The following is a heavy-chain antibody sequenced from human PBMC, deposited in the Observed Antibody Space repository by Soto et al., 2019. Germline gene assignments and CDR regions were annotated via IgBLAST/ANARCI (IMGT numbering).Heavy chain of an antibody. D-gene: IGHD5-18*01. V-gene: IGHV3-23*01. CDR1: GFTFSSYA. CDR2: ISGSGGST. Sequence: SLRLSCAASGFTFSSYAMSWVRQAPGKGLEWVSAISGSGGSTYYADSVKGRFTISRDNSKNTLYLQMNSLRAEDTAVYYCARGQQLWYSFDYWGQGTLVTVSS. J-gene: IGHJ4*02. CDR3: ARGQQLWYSFDY.